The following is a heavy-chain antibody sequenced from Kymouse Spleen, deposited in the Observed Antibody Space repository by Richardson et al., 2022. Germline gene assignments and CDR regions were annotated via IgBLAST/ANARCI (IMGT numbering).Heavy chain of an antibody. CDR1: GGSFSGYY. Sequence: QVQLQQWGAGLLKPSETLSLTCAVYGGSFSGYYWSWIRQPPGKGLEWIGEINHSGSTNYNPSLKSRVTISVDTSKNQFSLKLSSVTAADTAVYYCARDSSGSYWGQGTLVTVSS. D-gene: IGHD6-19*01. V-gene: IGHV4-34*01. CDR3: ARDSSGSY. CDR2: INHSGST. J-gene: IGHJ4*02.